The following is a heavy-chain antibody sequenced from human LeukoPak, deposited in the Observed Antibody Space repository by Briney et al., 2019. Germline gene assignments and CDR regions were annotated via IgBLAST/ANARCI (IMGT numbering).Heavy chain of an antibody. V-gene: IGHV3-21*01. J-gene: IGHJ5*02. D-gene: IGHD2-2*01. CDR1: GFSFSSYS. CDR3: AGGYCSSTSCKPFWFDP. CDR2: ISSSSSYI. Sequence: GGSLRLSCAASGFSFSSYSMNWVRQVPGKGLEWVSSISSSSSYIYYADSVKGRFTISRDNAKNSLYLQMNSLRAEDTAMYYCAGGYCSSTSCKPFWFDPWGQGTLVTVSS.